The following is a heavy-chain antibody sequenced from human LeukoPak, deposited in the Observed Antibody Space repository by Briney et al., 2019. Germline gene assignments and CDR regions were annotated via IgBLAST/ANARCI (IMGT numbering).Heavy chain of an antibody. J-gene: IGHJ4*02. CDR3: ARDRGSSGWYEFDY. CDR2: IKQDGSEK. CDR1: GFTSSTYW. Sequence: GGSLRLSCAASGFTSSTYWMSWVRQAPGKGLEWVANIKQDGSEKYYVDSVKGRFTISRDNAKNSLYLQMNSLRAEDAAVYYCARDRGSSGWYEFDYWGQGTLVTVSS. V-gene: IGHV3-7*01. D-gene: IGHD6-19*01.